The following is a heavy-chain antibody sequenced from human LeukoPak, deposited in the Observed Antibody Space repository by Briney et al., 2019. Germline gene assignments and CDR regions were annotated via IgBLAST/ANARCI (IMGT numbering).Heavy chain of an antibody. Sequence: GGSLRLSCAASGFTFSSYAMIWVRQAPGKGLEWVSGISGGGGRTYYADSVKGRFTISRDNAKNSLYLQMNSLTAEDTAVYYCARTPYCGGDCSSAEYFQHWGQGTLVTVSS. CDR2: ISGGGGRT. J-gene: IGHJ1*01. CDR3: ARTPYCGGDCSSAEYFQH. D-gene: IGHD2-21*02. V-gene: IGHV3-23*01. CDR1: GFTFSSYA.